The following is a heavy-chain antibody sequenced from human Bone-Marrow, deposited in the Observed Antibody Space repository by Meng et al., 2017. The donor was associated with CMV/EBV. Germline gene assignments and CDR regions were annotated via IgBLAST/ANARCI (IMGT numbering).Heavy chain of an antibody. CDR2: ISSSSSYI. J-gene: IGHJ5*02. CDR3: ARDAEDFWSGYYWGNWFDP. CDR1: FSRYS. Sequence: FSRYSMNWVRQSPGKGLEWVSSISSSSSYIYYADSVKGRFTISRDNAKNSLYLQMNSLRAEDTAVYYCARDAEDFWSGYYWGNWFDPWGQGTLVTVSS. D-gene: IGHD3-3*01. V-gene: IGHV3-21*01.